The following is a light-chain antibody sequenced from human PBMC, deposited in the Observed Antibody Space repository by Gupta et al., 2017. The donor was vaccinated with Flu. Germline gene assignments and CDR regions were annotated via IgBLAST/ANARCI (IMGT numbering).Light chain of an antibody. CDR3: SEYTISSRWV. J-gene: IGLJ3*02. CDR1: SSDIGIYMY. V-gene: IGLV2-14*01. CDR2: EDT. Sequence: ILLTCTGTSSDIGIYMYVSWYQQHPAKSPIVFSNEDTKRPSGVSNRFSGSKSGVTVALTISDLHPDDEADYYCSEYTISSRWVFGGGTKLTVL.